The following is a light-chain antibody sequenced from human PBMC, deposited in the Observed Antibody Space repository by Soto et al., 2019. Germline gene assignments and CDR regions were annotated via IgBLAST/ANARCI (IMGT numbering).Light chain of an antibody. V-gene: IGKV3-20*01. J-gene: IGKJ1*01. CDR1: QSVRSSY. CDR3: QQYGDMWT. Sequence: EIVFTQSPGTLSLSPGERATLNCRASQSVRSSYLAWYQQQPGQAPRLLIHGASRRATGIPDRFSGGGSGSDFTLTINRLEPEDFAVYFCQQYGDMWTFGQGTKVDIK. CDR2: GAS.